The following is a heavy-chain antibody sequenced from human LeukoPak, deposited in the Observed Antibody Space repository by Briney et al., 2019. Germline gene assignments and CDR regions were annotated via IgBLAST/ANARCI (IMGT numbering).Heavy chain of an antibody. J-gene: IGHJ5*02. CDR2: ISAYNGNT. CDR1: AYTFTRYG. D-gene: IGHD3-3*01. CDR3: ARALHYDFWSGYKYNWFDP. Sequence: ASVKVSCKASAYTFTRYGISWVRQAPGQGLEWMGWISAYNGNTNYAQKLQGRVTMTTDTSTSTAYMELRSLRSDDTAVYYCARALHYDFWSGYKYNWFDPWGQGTLVTVSS. V-gene: IGHV1-18*01.